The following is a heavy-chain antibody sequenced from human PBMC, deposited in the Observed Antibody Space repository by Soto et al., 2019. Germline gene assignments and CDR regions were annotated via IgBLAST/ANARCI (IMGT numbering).Heavy chain of an antibody. J-gene: IGHJ4*02. Sequence: QVQLQESGPGLVKPSQTLSLTCTVSGTTISSGDHYWSWIRQAPGKVLEWIGYMYYTGKTYYNTSRQRRVTLSVDTSKNQFSLKMTSVTAADTAMYFCARVYGRGDYFDFWGRGTLVSVSS. V-gene: IGHV4-30-4*01. CDR2: MYYTGKT. CDR1: GTTISSGDHY. CDR3: ARVYGRGDYFDF. D-gene: IGHD1-26*01.